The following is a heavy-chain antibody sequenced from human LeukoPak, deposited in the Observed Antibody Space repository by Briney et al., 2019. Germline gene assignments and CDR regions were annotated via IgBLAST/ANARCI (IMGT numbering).Heavy chain of an antibody. V-gene: IGHV1-3*03. CDR2: INAGNGNT. CDR1: GYTFTSYA. J-gene: IGHJ6*03. CDR3: ARSRGTLGYYYYMDV. D-gene: IGHD1-7*01. Sequence: ASVKVSCKASGYTFTSYAMHWVRQAPGQRLEWIGWINAGNGNTKYSQEFQGRVTITRDTSASTAYMELSSLRSEDMAVYYCARSRGTLGYYYYMDVWGKGTTVTVSS.